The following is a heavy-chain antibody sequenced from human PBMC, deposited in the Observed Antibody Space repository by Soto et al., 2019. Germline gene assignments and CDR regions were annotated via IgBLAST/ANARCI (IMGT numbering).Heavy chain of an antibody. Sequence: QVQLVQSGAEVKKPGASVKVSCKASGYTFTSYDINWVRQATGQGLEWMGWMNPNSGNTGYAQKFQGRVTMTWNTSISTAYMELSSLRSEDTAVYYCASGVRPADIYSNYGGYYYYMDVWGKGPTVTVSS. D-gene: IGHD4-4*01. J-gene: IGHJ6*03. V-gene: IGHV1-8*01. CDR1: GYTFTSYD. CDR2: MNPNSGNT. CDR3: ASGVRPADIYSNYGGYYYYMDV.